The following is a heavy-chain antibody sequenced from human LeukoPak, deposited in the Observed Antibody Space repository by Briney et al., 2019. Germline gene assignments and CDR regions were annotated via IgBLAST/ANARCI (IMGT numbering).Heavy chain of an antibody. J-gene: IGHJ5*02. CDR2: IKSKADGGTA. CDR3: FAGGLYSCT. V-gene: IGHV3-15*01. Sequence: WGTLRLSCAASGFTISTDWRSWVRQAPGKGLEWVGRIKSKADGGTADYAAPVNIRITISRDDSKSSLYLQMNGLKIEDTAVCRCFAGGLYSCTWGQGTLVTVSS. CDR1: GFTISTDW. D-gene: IGHD2-15*01.